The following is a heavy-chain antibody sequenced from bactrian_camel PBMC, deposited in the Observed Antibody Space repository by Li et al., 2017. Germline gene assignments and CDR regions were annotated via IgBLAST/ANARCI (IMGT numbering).Heavy chain of an antibody. CDR1: GFTFSSNY. V-gene: IGHV3-2*01. CDR3: AAQGGYCTGDYLETILRPGLHSDIDY. Sequence: HVQLVESGGGLVQPGGSLRLSCAASGFTFSSNYMSWVRQAPGKGLEWVSSINGNSRNTHYADSVKGRFTISQDNAKTTLYLQMKSLQPEDTGTYYRAAQGGYCTGDYLETILRPGLHSDIDYWGKGTQVTVS. D-gene: IGHD7*01. CDR2: INGNSRNT. J-gene: IGHJ4*01.